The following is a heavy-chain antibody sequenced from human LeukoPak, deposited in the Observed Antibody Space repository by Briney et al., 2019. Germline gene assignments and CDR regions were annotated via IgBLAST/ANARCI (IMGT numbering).Heavy chain of an antibody. CDR2: ISAYNGNT. Sequence: GASVKVSCKASGYTFTSYGISWVRQAPGQGLEWMGWISAYNGNTNYAQKLQGRVTMTTDTSTSTAYMELRSLRSDDTAVYYCVRWRASHYDFWSGYYSFSWFDPWGQGTLVTVSS. D-gene: IGHD3-3*01. CDR3: VRWRASHYDFWSGYYSFSWFDP. V-gene: IGHV1-18*01. J-gene: IGHJ5*02. CDR1: GYTFTSYG.